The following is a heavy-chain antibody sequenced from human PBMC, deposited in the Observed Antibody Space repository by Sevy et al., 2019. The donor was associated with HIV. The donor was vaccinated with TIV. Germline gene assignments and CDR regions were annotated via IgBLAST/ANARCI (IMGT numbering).Heavy chain of an antibody. V-gene: IGHV1-18*01. CDR2: ISGFNGNT. CDR1: NYNFFAYG. D-gene: IGHD3-22*01. Sequence: ASVKVSCKASNYNFFAYGFAWVRQAPGQGLEWMGWISGFNGNTNYAQKLRGRVTLTTDSSTSTAYMELRSLTSDDTAVYYCAREVVTPGPDYGMDVWGPRTTVTVSS. CDR3: AREVVTPGPDYGMDV. J-gene: IGHJ6*02.